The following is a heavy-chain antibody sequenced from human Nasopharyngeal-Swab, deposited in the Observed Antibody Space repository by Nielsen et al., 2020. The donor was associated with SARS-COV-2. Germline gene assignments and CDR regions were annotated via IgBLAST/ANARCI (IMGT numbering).Heavy chain of an antibody. CDR3: VRENSFTIGFCGGNDYYYMDV. Sequence: GGSLRLSCEAAGCTFSSSGMHWVRQAPGEGLEWVAAIWHDGSNDYYGDSVKGRFSISRDNSKNTLYLQMNSLRAEDTAVYFCVRENSFTIGFCGGNDYYYMDVWGKGTAVTVSS. V-gene: IGHV3-33*01. CDR1: GCTFSSSG. D-gene: IGHD3-10*01. J-gene: IGHJ6*03. CDR2: IWHDGSND.